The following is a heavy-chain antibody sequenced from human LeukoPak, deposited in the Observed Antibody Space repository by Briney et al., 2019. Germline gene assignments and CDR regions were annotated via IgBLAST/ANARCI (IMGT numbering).Heavy chain of an antibody. CDR2: ISSSGATT. CDR3: AKDMRSSWYTYFFDF. V-gene: IGHV3-23*01. CDR1: GFTFSNYA. Sequence: PGEFLRLSCAASGFTFSNYAMNWVRQAPGRALEWVSAISSSGATTHYVDSVKGRFTISRDNSKNILYLQMTSLRVEDTAVYYCAKDMRSSWYTYFFDFWGQGALVTVSS. J-gene: IGHJ4*02. D-gene: IGHD6-13*01.